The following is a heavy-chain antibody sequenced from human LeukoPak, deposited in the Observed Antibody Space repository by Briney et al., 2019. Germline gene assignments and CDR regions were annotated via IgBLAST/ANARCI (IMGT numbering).Heavy chain of an antibody. CDR3: ASGYYYGSGSHRDLFFDY. D-gene: IGHD3-10*01. CDR1: GGTLSSDA. V-gene: IGHV1-69*01. Sequence: SVKVSCKPSGGTLSSDAISWVRQAPGQGLEWMGGIIPIFGTANYAQKFQGRVTITADESTSTAYMELSSLRSEDTAVYYCASGYYYGSGSHRDLFFDYWGQGTLVTVSS. CDR2: IIPIFGTA. J-gene: IGHJ4*02.